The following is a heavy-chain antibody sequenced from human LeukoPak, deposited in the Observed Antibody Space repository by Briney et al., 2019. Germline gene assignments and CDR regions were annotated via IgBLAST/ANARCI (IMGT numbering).Heavy chain of an antibody. Sequence: GASVTVSCKASGGTFSSYAISWVRQAPGQGLEWMGGIIPIFGTANYAQKFQGRVTITADKSTSTAYMELRSLRSDDTAVYYCARAGWELLHHFDYWGQGTLVTVSS. CDR3: ARAGWELLHHFDY. D-gene: IGHD1-26*01. V-gene: IGHV1-69*06. CDR1: GGTFSSYA. J-gene: IGHJ4*02. CDR2: IIPIFGTA.